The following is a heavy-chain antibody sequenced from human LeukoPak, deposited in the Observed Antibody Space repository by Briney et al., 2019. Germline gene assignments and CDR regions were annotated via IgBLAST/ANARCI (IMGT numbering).Heavy chain of an antibody. V-gene: IGHV3-7*03. Sequence: PGGSLRLSCAASGFTFSTHWMSWVRQAPGKGLEWVANIKPDGSEKYYVDSVKGRFTISRDNAKNSLYLQMNSLRAEDTAVYYCARIPAVIDYFGYWGQGALVTVS. D-gene: IGHD2-2*01. J-gene: IGHJ4*02. CDR3: ARIPAVIDYFGY. CDR2: IKPDGSEK. CDR1: GFTFSTHW.